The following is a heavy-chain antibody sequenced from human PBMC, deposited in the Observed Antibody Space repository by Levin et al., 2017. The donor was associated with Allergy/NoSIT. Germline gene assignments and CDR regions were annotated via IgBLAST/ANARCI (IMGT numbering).Heavy chain of an antibody. CDR3: ARLSLLRFLEWLSP. V-gene: IGHV1-18*01. CDR2: ISAYNGNT. CDR1: GYTFTSYG. J-gene: IGHJ5*02. Sequence: ASVKVSCKASGYTFTSYGISWVRQAPGQGLEWMGWISAYNGNTNYAQKLQGRVTMTTDTSTSTAYMELRSLRSDDTAVYYCARLSLLRFLEWLSPWGQGTLVTVSS. D-gene: IGHD3-3*01.